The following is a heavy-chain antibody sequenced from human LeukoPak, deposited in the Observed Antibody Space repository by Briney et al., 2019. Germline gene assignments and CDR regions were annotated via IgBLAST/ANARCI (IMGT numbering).Heavy chain of an antibody. CDR3: ARVTGSSWFDP. Sequence: ASVKVSFVASGYTFTAYYMHWVRQAPGQGLEWMGWININSCGTKNTQKLQARVTMTRDTSISTACMELSGLTSDDTAVYYCARVTGSSWFDPWGQGTLVTVSS. CDR2: ININSCGT. CDR1: GYTFTAYY. D-gene: IGHD1-26*01. V-gene: IGHV1-2*02. J-gene: IGHJ5*02.